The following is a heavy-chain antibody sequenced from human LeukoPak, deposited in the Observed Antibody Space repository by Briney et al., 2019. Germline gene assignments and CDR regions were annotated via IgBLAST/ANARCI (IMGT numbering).Heavy chain of an antibody. Sequence: PGRSLRLSCAASGFTFDDYAMHWVRQAPGKGLEWVSGISWNSGSIGYADSVKGRFTISRDNAKNSLYLQMNSLRAEDTALYYCARPYSSSWYGGFDYWGQGTLVTVSP. CDR1: GFTFDDYA. CDR3: ARPYSSSWYGGFDY. CDR2: ISWNSGSI. V-gene: IGHV3-9*01. D-gene: IGHD6-13*01. J-gene: IGHJ4*02.